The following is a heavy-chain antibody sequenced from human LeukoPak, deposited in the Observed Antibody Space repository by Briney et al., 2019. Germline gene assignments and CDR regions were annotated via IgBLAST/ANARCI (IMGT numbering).Heavy chain of an antibody. J-gene: IGHJ5*02. CDR1: GYTFTSYD. CDR3: ARGLRGGYCSSTSCYFFWFDP. D-gene: IGHD2-2*01. V-gene: IGHV1-8*01. Sequence: GASVKVSCTASGYTFTSYDINWVRQAPGQGLEWMGWMNPNSGNTGYAQKFQGRVTMTRNTSISTAYMELSSLRSEDTAVYYCARGLRGGYCSSTSCYFFWFDPWGQGTLVTVSS. CDR2: MNPNSGNT.